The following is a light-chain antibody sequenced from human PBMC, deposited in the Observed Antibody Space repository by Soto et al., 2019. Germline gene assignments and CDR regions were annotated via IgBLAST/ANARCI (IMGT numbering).Light chain of an antibody. V-gene: IGKV3-15*01. CDR2: DAS. J-gene: IGKJ4*01. CDR1: QSVSYH. CDR3: QQYNSWLT. Sequence: EIVMTQSASTLSGSPGGRVTLSCRASQSVSYHVAWYQQKPGQTPRLVIYDASIRASGIPARFSGSGSGTEFSLTISSLKSEDFAIYYCQQYNSWLTFGGGTKVDIK.